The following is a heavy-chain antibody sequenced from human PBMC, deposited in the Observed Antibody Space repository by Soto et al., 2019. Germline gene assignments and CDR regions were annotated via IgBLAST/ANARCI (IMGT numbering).Heavy chain of an antibody. V-gene: IGHV3-33*01. CDR3: ARPFGELLARDAFDI. Sequence: QVQLVESGGGVVQPGRSLRLSCAASGFTFSSYGMHWVRQAPGKGLEWVAVIWYDGSNKYYADSVKGRFTISRDNSKNTLYLQMNSLRAEDTAVYYCARPFGELLARDAFDIWGQGTMVTVSS. CDR1: GFTFSSYG. D-gene: IGHD3-10*01. CDR2: IWYDGSNK. J-gene: IGHJ3*02.